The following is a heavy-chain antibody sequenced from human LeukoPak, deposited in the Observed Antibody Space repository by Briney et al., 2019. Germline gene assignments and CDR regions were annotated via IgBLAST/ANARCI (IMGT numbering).Heavy chain of an antibody. CDR1: GGTFSSYA. CDR3: ARVKKCYDFWSGYYTGYYYYYMDV. CDR2: IIPIFGTA. Sequence: GASVKVSCKASGGTFSSYAISWVGQAPGQWLEWMGGIIPIFGTANYAQKFQGRVTITADESTSTAYMELSSLRSEDTAVYYCARVKKCYDFWSGYYTGYYYYYMDVWGKGTTVTVSS. J-gene: IGHJ6*03. D-gene: IGHD3-3*01. V-gene: IGHV1-69*13.